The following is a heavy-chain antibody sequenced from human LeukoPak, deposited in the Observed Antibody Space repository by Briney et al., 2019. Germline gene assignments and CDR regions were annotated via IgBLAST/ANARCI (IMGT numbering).Heavy chain of an antibody. CDR2: IRYDGSNK. CDR3: AKDSRDSGYYFDY. D-gene: IGHD4-17*01. Sequence: TLRLSCAASGLAFNSYGIHCVRQTPHKGLERVAFIRYDGSNKYYADSVKGLFTISRDNSKETLYLQMNSLRAEDTAVYYCAKDSRDSGYYFDYWGQGTLVTVSS. V-gene: IGHV3-30*02. J-gene: IGHJ4*02. CDR1: GLAFNSYG.